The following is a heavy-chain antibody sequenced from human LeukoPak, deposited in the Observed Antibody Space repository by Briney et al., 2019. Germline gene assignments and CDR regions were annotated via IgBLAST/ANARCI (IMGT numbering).Heavy chain of an antibody. CDR3: ARRGGYSGYEYDY. CDR2: INHSGGT. V-gene: IGHV4-34*01. Sequence: PSETLSLTCAVYGGSFSGYYWSWIRQPPGKGLEWIGEINHSGGTNYNPSLKSRVTISVDTSKNQFSLKLSSVTAADTAVYYCARRGGYSGYEYDYWGQGTLVTVSS. CDR1: GGSFSGYY. D-gene: IGHD5-12*01. J-gene: IGHJ4*02.